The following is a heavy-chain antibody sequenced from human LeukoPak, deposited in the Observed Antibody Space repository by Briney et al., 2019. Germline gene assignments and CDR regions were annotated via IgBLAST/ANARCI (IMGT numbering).Heavy chain of an antibody. J-gene: IGHJ4*02. CDR2: INHSGST. V-gene: IGHV4-61*09. D-gene: IGHD6-19*01. CDR1: GGSISSGSYY. CDR3: ARGQTGYSSGWSDY. Sequence: SQTLSLTCTVSGGSISSGSYYWSWIRQPAGKGLEWIGEINHSGSTNYNPSLKSRVTISVDTSKNQFSLKLSSVTAADTAVYYCARGQTGYSSGWSDYWGQGTLVTVSS.